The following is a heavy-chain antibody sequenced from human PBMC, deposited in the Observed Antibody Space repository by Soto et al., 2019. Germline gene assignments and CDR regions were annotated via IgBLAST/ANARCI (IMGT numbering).Heavy chain of an antibody. J-gene: IGHJ4*02. D-gene: IGHD6-13*01. Sequence: QVQLQESGPGLVKPSETLSLTCTVSSDSISSYYWSWIRQPPGKRLEWIGYISYSGSTDYNPSLKSRVTISGDTSKNQFSLKVSSVTPADTAVYYCARGTSWQLPFDYWGQGTLVTVSS. CDR1: SDSISSYY. CDR3: ARGTSWQLPFDY. CDR2: ISYSGST. V-gene: IGHV4-59*01.